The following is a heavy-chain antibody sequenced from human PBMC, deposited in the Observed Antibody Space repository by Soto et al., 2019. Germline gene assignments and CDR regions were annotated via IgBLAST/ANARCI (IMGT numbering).Heavy chain of an antibody. J-gene: IGHJ5*02. CDR2: MDPNNGDT. V-gene: IGHV1-8*01. Sequence: ASVKVSCKASGYTFTSYDINWVRQATGQGLEWMGWMDPNNGDTGYAQKFQGRVTMTRNTSISTAYMEVTNLRSEDTAVYYCARNNQRLTCLDLWGQGTLVTVSS. CDR1: GYTFTSYD. D-gene: IGHD1-1*01. CDR3: ARNNQRLTCLDL.